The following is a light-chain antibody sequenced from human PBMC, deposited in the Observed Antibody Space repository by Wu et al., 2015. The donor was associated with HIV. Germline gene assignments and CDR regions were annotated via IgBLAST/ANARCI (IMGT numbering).Light chain of an antibody. CDR1: QSISVNY. J-gene: IGKJ2*01. V-gene: IGKV3-20*01. CDR3: QQYGSSPYT. Sequence: EIVLTQSPGTLPLSPGERATLSCRASQSISVNYLAWYQQKPGQAPRLLIYGVSSRATGIPDRFSGSGSGTDFTLTISRLEPEDFAVYYCQQYGSSPYTFGQGTKLEIK. CDR2: GVS.